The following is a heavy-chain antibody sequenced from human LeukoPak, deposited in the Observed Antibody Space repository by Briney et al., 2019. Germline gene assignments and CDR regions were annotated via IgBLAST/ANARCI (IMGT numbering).Heavy chain of an antibody. CDR3: ARLGNYGDYGDY. J-gene: IGHJ4*02. CDR2: IHPGDSET. V-gene: IGHV5-51*01. Sequence: GESLRLSCTGSGYGFTSYWIGWVRQRPGTGLEYMGIIHPGDSETKYSPSFQGQVTISADSSISTAYLQWSSLKASATAMYYWARLGNYGDYGDYWGQGTLVAVS. D-gene: IGHD4-17*01. CDR1: GYGFTSYW.